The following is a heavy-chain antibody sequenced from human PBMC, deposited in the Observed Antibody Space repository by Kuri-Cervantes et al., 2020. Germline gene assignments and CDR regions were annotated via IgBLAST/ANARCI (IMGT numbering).Heavy chain of an antibody. V-gene: IGHV3-7*01. Sequence: ETLSLTCAASGFSFSSYGMHWVRQAPGKGLEWVANIKQDGSEKYYVDSVKGRFTISRDNAKNSLYLQMNSLRAEDTAVYYCARDRYYYDSSGYSEIYYFDYWGQGTLVTVSS. CDR1: GFSFSSYG. J-gene: IGHJ4*02. D-gene: IGHD3-22*01. CDR2: IKQDGSEK. CDR3: ARDRYYYDSSGYSEIYYFDY.